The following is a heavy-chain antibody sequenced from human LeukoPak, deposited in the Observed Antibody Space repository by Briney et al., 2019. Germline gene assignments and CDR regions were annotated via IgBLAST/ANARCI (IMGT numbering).Heavy chain of an antibody. CDR1: GYTFTHQW. Sequence: GESLRISCKASGYTFTHQWIGWVRQMSGSGLEWMGIIYPRDSDTIYSPSFQGHVTISADTSINTAYLEWSSLEASDTAIYYCARHTDVIGAIWGQGTLVTVSS. D-gene: IGHD3-10*01. CDR3: ARHTDVIGAI. CDR2: IYPRDSDT. V-gene: IGHV5-51*01. J-gene: IGHJ4*02.